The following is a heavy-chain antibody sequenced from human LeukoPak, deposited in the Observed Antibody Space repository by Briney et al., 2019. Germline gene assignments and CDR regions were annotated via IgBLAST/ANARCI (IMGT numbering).Heavy chain of an antibody. Sequence: SETLSLTCTVSGGSISSYYWSWIRQPAGKGLEWIGRIYTSGSTNYNPSLKSRVTMSVNTTKNQFSLKLSPGTAAAPAVYYCAMAFDFYQIFDYWGQGTLVTVSS. CDR2: IYTSGST. CDR3: AMAFDFYQIFDY. V-gene: IGHV4-4*07. CDR1: GGSISSYY. D-gene: IGHD2-21*01. J-gene: IGHJ4*02.